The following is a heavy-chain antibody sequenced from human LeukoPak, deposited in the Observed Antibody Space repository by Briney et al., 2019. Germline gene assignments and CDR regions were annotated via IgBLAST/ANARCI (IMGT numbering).Heavy chain of an antibody. CDR3: ASCGEYYDFWSGYYYDAFDI. V-gene: IGHV3-23*01. Sequence: GGSLRLSCAASGSTFSSYAMSWVRQAPGKGLEWVSAISGSDGSTYYADSVKGRFTISRDNSKNTLYLQMNSLRAEDTAVYYCASCGEYYDFWSGYYYDAFDIWGQGTMVTVSS. CDR1: GSTFSSYA. J-gene: IGHJ3*02. D-gene: IGHD3-3*01. CDR2: ISGSDGST.